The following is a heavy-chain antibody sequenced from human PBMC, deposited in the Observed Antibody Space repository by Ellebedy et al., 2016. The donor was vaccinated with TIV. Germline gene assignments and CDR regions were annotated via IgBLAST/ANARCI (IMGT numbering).Heavy chain of an antibody. CDR3: ARGQCSTSCYRYYYYYMDV. V-gene: IGHV4-34*01. CDR2: INHSGST. D-gene: IGHD2-2*01. CDR1: GGSISSYY. J-gene: IGHJ6*03. Sequence: GSLRLXXTVSGGSISSYYWSWIRQPPGKGLEWIGEINHSGSTNYNPSLKSRVTISVDTSKNQFSLKLSSVTAADTAVYYCARGQCSTSCYRYYYYYMDVWGKGTTVTVSS.